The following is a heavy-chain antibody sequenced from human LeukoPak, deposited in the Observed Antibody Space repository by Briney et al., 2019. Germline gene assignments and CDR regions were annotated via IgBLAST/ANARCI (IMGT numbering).Heavy chain of an antibody. J-gene: IGHJ6*02. CDR3: ARQGDSSGYYYYYYYYGMDV. Sequence: SETLSLTCTVSGGSISSSSYSWGWIRQPPGKGLEWIGSIYYSGSTYYNPSLKSRVTISVDTSKNQFSLKLSSVTAADTAVYYCARQGDSSGYYYYYYYYGMDVWGQGTTVTVSS. V-gene: IGHV4-39*01. CDR1: GGSISSSSYS. D-gene: IGHD3-22*01. CDR2: IYYSGST.